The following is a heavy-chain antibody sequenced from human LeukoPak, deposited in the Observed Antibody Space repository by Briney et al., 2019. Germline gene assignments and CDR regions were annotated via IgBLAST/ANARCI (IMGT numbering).Heavy chain of an antibody. D-gene: IGHD4-11*01. CDR2: IYYSGRI. J-gene: IGHJ3*02. CDR1: GGSISGSYY. V-gene: IGHV4-39*07. Sequence: SETLSLTCAVSGGSISGSYYWGWIRQPPGKGLEWIGSIYYSGRIYYNASLKSRVTISVDTSKNHFSLKLTSVTAADTAVYYCARAPWAYGNYVHAFDIWGHGTMVTVSS. CDR3: ARAPWAYGNYVHAFDI.